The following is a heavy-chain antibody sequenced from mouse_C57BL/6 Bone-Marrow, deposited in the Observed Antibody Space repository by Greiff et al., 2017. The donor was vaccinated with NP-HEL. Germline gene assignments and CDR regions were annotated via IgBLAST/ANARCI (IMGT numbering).Heavy chain of an antibody. J-gene: IGHJ1*03. V-gene: IGHV5-4*01. Sequence: EVKLMESGGGLVKHGGSLKLSCAASGFTFSSYAMSWVRQTPEKRLEWVATISDGGSYTYYPDNVKGRFTISRDNAKNNLYLQMSHLKSEDTAMYYCARDWGNYVGWYFDVWGTGTTVTVSS. D-gene: IGHD2-1*01. CDR2: ISDGGSYT. CDR1: GFTFSSYA. CDR3: ARDWGNYVGWYFDV.